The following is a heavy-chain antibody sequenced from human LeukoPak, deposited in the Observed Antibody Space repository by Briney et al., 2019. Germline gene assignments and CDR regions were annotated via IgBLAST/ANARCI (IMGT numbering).Heavy chain of an antibody. CDR2: IYYSGST. D-gene: IGHD4-17*01. V-gene: IGHV4-31*03. J-gene: IGHJ3*02. Sequence: PSETLSLTCTVSGGSISSDDYYWSWIRQHPGKGLEWIGYIYYSGSTYYNPSLKSRVTISVDTSKNQFSLKLSSVTAADTAVYYCARDLTEMTTVTNDAFDIWGQGTMVTVSS. CDR3: ARDLTEMTTVTNDAFDI. CDR1: GGSISSDDYY.